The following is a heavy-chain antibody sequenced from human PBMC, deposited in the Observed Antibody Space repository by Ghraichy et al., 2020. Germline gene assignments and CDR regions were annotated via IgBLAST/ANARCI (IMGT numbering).Heavy chain of an antibody. D-gene: IGHD3-22*01. CDR3: ARSKVVVVTSMEHDAFDS. CDR1: GYNFIGFY. Sequence: ASVKVSCKASGYNFIGFYLHWVRQAPGQGLEWMGWINPNSGATNYAQNFQGRVTMTRDTSISTAYMDLSRLRSDDTAVYLCARSKVVVVTSMEHDAFDSWGQGTLVTVSS. J-gene: IGHJ3*02. CDR2: INPNSGAT. V-gene: IGHV1-2*02.